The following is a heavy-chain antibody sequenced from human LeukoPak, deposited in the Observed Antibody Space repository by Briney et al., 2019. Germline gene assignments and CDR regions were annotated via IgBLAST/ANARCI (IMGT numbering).Heavy chain of an antibody. CDR2: ISRSSSTV. CDR3: ARQNDFWRGYYDY. J-gene: IGHJ4*02. D-gene: IGHD3-3*01. CDR1: GFTVSSNY. V-gene: IGHV3-48*01. Sequence: PGGSLRLSCAASGFTVSSNYMSSVRQAPGKGLEWISYISRSSSTVHYADSVKGRFTISRDNVKNSLHLQLNSLRAEDTAMYYCARQNDFWRGYYDYWGQGILVSVSS.